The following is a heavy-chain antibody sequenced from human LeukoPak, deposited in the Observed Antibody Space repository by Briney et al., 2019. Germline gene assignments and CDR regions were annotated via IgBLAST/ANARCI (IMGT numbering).Heavy chain of an antibody. D-gene: IGHD6-13*01. CDR1: GFTFSSYG. V-gene: IGHV3-48*01. CDR3: ARGPMAAAGNFDS. Sequence: GGSLRLSCAASGFTFSSYGMHWVRRAPGGGLESVSYISGSVRSISYADSVKGRFTVSRDNDKNSLYLQMNSLRAEDRAVYYCARGPMAAAGNFDSWGQGTLVTVSS. CDR2: ISGSVRSI. J-gene: IGHJ4*02.